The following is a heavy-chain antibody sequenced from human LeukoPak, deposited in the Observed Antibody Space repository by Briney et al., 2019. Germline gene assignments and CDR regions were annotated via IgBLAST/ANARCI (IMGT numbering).Heavy chain of an antibody. J-gene: IGHJ4*02. CDR2: IYCSGST. D-gene: IGHD3-22*01. V-gene: IGHV4-39*01. CDR1: GGSISSSGYY. Sequence: PSETLSLTCTVSGGSISSSGYYWGWIRQPPGKGLEWIGSIYCSGSTYYNPSLKSRVSISVDTSKNQFSLRLSSVTAADTAVYYCARGQKEYYFDTSGYYNDYWGQGTLVTVSS. CDR3: ARGQKEYYFDTSGYYNDY.